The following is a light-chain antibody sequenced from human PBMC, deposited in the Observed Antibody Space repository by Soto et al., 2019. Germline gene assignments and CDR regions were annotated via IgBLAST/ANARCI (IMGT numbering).Light chain of an antibody. J-gene: IGLJ2*01. CDR2: DVS. Sequence: QSALTQPASVSGSPGQSITISCTGTSSDVGGYNYVSWYQQHPGKAPKLMIYDVSNRPSGVSNRFSGSKSGNTASLTISGLQAEDEADYCCSSYTSSSTSAVVFGGGTKLTVL. V-gene: IGLV2-14*01. CDR1: SSDVGGYNY. CDR3: SSYTSSSTSAVV.